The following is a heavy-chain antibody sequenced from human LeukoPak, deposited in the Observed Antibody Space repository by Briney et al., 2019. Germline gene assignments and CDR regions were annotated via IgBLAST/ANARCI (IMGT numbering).Heavy chain of an antibody. Sequence: GESLKISCKDSGYSFTDYWIGWVRQMPGKGLEWMGIIHSADSHTKYSPSFQGQVTISADKSISTAYLQWSSLKASDTAMYYCARRPPRRIAAAGTNWYFDYWGQGTLVTVSS. J-gene: IGHJ4*02. CDR1: GYSFTDYW. CDR2: IHSADSHT. CDR3: ARRPPRRIAAAGTNWYFDY. V-gene: IGHV5-51*01. D-gene: IGHD6-13*01.